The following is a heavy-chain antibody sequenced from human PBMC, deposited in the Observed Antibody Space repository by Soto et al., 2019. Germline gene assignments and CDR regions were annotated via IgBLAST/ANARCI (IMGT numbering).Heavy chain of an antibody. CDR2: INAGNGNT. J-gene: IGHJ6*02. Sequence: ASVKVSCKASGYTFTSYAMHWVRQAPGQRLEWMGWINAGNGNTKYSQKFQGRVTITRDTYASTAYMELSSLRSEDTAVYYCARDLVVGATWSYYYGMDVWGQGTTVTVSS. CDR1: GYTFTSYA. V-gene: IGHV1-3*01. D-gene: IGHD1-26*01. CDR3: ARDLVVGATWSYYYGMDV.